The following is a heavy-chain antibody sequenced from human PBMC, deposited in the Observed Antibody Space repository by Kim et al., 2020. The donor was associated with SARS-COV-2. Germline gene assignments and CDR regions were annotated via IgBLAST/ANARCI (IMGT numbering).Heavy chain of an antibody. V-gene: IGHV3-11*06. Sequence: KGRFTITRDNAKHSLYLQMNSLSAEDTAVYYCARAPFMAADLYYYYGMDVWGQGTTVTVSS. D-gene: IGHD2-15*01. J-gene: IGHJ6*02. CDR3: ARAPFMAADLYYYYGMDV.